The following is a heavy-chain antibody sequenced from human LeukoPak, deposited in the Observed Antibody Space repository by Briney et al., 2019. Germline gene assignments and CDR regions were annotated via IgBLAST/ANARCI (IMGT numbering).Heavy chain of an antibody. V-gene: IGHV1-18*04. CDR1: GYTFTGYF. Sequence: ASVKVSCKASGYTFTGYFMHWVRQAPGQGLEWMGWISAYNGNTNYAQKLQGRVTMTTDTSTSTAYMELRSLRSDDTAVYYCARGLLAYCGGDCPYYFDYWGQGTLVTVSS. CDR3: ARGLLAYCGGDCPYYFDY. J-gene: IGHJ4*02. CDR2: ISAYNGNT. D-gene: IGHD2-21*02.